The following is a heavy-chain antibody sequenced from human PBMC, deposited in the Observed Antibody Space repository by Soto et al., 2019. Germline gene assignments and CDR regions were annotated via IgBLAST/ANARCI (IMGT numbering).Heavy chain of an antibody. CDR3: ATDRGGGGY. V-gene: IGHV3-53*01. CDR1: GFTVSNNY. D-gene: IGHD3-10*01. CDR2: IYSGGYT. Sequence: EVQLVESGGGLIQPGGSLRLSCAVSGFTVSNNYMSWVRQAPGKGLEGVSVIYSGGYTAYGDSVKGRFTISRDNSKNTLFSQRNTRGAPPPAVYYWATDRGGGGYWGQGTLVTVSS. J-gene: IGHJ4*02.